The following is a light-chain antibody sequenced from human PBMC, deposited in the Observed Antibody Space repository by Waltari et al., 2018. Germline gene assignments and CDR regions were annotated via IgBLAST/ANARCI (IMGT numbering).Light chain of an antibody. V-gene: IGKV3-15*01. J-gene: IGKJ3*01. CDR2: DAS. CDR3: QQYNNWPRV. CDR1: QSVSSN. Sequence: EIVMTKSPATLSVSPGERATLSCRASQSVSSNLVWYQQKPGQAPRLLIYDASTRATGIPARFSGSVSGTEFTLTISSLQSEDFAVYHCQQYNNWPRVFGPGTKVDIK.